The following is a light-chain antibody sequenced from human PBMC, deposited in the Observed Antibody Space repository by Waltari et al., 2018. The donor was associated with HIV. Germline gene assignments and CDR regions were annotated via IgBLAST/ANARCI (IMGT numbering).Light chain of an antibody. CDR2: DDS. CDR3: QVWDSNSDDYV. CDR1: NIGSYS. J-gene: IGLJ2*01. Sequence: SYVLTQAPSVSVAPGQTARITCGGNNIGSYSVNWYQQKPGQAPVLVGYDDSDRPSGIPERIYGSNSGNTATLTINRVEAGDEADYSCQVWDSNSDDYVFGGGTKLTVL. V-gene: IGLV3-21*02.